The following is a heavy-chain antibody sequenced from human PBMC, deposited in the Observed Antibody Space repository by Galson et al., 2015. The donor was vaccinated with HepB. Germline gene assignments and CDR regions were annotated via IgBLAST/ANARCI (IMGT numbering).Heavy chain of an antibody. CDR2: ISGSGGNT. V-gene: IGHV3-23*01. J-gene: IGHJ4*02. CDR3: ARDPWGDSNGYSNYFDY. D-gene: IGHD3-22*01. Sequence: SVRLSCAASGFTFSIYAMNWVRQAPGKGLKWVSAISGSGGNTNYADSVKGRFTISRDYSKNILFLQMSSLRAEDTAVYYCARDPWGDSNGYSNYFDYWGQGTLVTVSS. CDR1: GFTFSIYA.